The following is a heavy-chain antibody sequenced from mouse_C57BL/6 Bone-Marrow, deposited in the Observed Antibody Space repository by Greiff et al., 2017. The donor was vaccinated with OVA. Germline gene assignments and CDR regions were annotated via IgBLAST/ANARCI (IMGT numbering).Heavy chain of an antibody. CDR3: VRQIGTY. V-gene: IGHV10-1*01. D-gene: IGHD2-14*01. CDR2: IRSKSNNYAT. J-gene: IGHJ3*01. CDR1: GFSFNTYA. Sequence: EVHLVESGGGLVQPKGSLKLSCAASGFSFNTYAMNWVRQAPGKGLEWVARIRSKSNNYATYYADSVKDRFTISRDDSESMVYLQMNNLKTEDTAMYCCVRQIGTYWGQGTLVTVSA.